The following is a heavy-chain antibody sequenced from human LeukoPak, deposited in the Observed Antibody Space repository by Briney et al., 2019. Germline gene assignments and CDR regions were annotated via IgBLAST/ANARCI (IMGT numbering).Heavy chain of an antibody. CDR3: ASHALGTGGNYLDY. CDR1: GVSSSSYY. V-gene: IGHV4-4*09. D-gene: IGHD1-1*01. Sequence: SETLSLTCTVSGVSSSSYYWSWLRQPPGKGLEWIGYIYTSGSTNYNPSLKSRVTISVDTSKNQFSLKLSSVTAADTAVYYCASHALGTGGNYLDYWGQGTLVTVSS. J-gene: IGHJ4*02. CDR2: IYTSGST.